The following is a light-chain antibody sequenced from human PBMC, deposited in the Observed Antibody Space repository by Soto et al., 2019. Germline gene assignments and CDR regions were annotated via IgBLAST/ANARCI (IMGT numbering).Light chain of an antibody. J-gene: IGKJ1*01. CDR2: GAS. CDR3: QQYGSSPRT. Sequence: EIVMTQSPATLSVSPGERATLSCRASQSVSSSLAWYQQQPGQAPRLLIYGASTRATGIPARFSGSGSGTEFALTIGSLQSEDFAVYYCQQYGSSPRTFGQGTKVDIK. CDR1: QSVSSS. V-gene: IGKV3-15*01.